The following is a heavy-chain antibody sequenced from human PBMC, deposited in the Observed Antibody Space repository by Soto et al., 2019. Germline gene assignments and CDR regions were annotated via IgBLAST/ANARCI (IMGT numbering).Heavy chain of an antibody. D-gene: IGHD6-25*01. V-gene: IGHV3-23*01. CDR2: ISGSGGST. J-gene: IGHJ4*02. CDR1: GFTFSSYA. Sequence: GSLRLSCAASGFTFSSYAMSWVRQAPGKGLEWVSAISGSGGSTYYADSVRGRFTISRDNSKNTLYLQMNSLRAEDTAVYYCAKDRGKAADFDYWGQGTLVTVSS. CDR3: AKDRGKAADFDY.